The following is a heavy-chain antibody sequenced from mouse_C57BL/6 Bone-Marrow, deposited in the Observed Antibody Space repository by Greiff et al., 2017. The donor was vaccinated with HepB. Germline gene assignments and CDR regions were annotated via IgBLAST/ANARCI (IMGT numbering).Heavy chain of an antibody. Sequence: GGGLVQPKGSLKLSCAASGFSFNTYAMNWVRQAPGKGLEWVARISSKSNNYAPYYADSVKDRFTISRDDSESMLYLQMNNLKTEDTAMYYCVRPLYYGSSYGFAYWGQGTLVTVSA. CDR1: GFSFNTYA. J-gene: IGHJ3*01. V-gene: IGHV10-1*01. CDR3: VRPLYYGSSYGFAY. CDR2: ISSKSNNYAP. D-gene: IGHD1-1*01.